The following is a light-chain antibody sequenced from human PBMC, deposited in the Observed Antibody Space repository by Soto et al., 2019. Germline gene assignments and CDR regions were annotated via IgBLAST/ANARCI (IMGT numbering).Light chain of an antibody. V-gene: IGLV2-14*03. J-gene: IGLJ1*01. CDR1: SSDVGAYIY. Sequence: QSVLTQPASVSGSPGQSITISCGGTSSDVGAYIYVSWYQQFPGKAPKLILYEVNNRPAGVSNRFSGSESDTTASLTISGLQPEDEADYYCSAYSDIDTKVFGTGTKVTVL. CDR3: SAYSDIDTKV. CDR2: EVN.